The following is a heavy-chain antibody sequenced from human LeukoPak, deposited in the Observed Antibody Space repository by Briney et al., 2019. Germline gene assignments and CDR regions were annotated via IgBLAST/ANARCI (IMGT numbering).Heavy chain of an antibody. V-gene: IGHV3-13*01. CDR2: IGTAGDT. CDR3: ARALTHDAFDI. J-gene: IGHJ3*02. D-gene: IGHD1-14*01. Sequence: PGGSLRLSCAASGFTFSSYDMHWVRQATGKGLEWVSAIGTAGDTYYPGSVKGRSTISRENAKNSLYLQMNSLRAGDTAVYYCARALTHDAFDIWGQGTMVTVSS. CDR1: GFTFSSYD.